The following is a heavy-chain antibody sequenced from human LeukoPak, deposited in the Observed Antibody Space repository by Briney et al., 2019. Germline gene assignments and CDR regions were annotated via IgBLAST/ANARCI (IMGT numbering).Heavy chain of an antibody. CDR1: GFAFSSYS. J-gene: IGHJ4*02. D-gene: IGHD3-10*01. CDR2: SSSGSSTI. CDR3: ARMSSGSYLFDY. V-gene: IGHV3-48*01. Sequence: GGSLRLPCAASGFAFSSYSMNWVRQAPGKGLEWLSYSSSGSSTIYYADSVKGRFTISKDNAKNSLYLQMNSLRAEDTAVYYCARMSSGSYLFDYWGQGTLVTVSS.